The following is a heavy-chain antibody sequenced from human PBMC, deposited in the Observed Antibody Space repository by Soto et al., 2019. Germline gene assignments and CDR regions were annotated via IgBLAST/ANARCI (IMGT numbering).Heavy chain of an antibody. CDR1: GGSISSYY. CDR2: IYYSGST. D-gene: IGHD5-18*01. Sequence: SETLSLTCTVSGGSISSYYWSWIRQPPGKGLEWIGYIYYSGSTNYNPSLKSRVTISVDTSKNQFSLKLSSVTAADTAVYYCARHHRDTAMDYFDYWGQGTLVTVPS. J-gene: IGHJ4*02. V-gene: IGHV4-59*08. CDR3: ARHHRDTAMDYFDY.